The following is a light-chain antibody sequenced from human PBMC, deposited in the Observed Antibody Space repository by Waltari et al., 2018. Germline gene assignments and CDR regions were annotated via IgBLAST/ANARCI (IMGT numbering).Light chain of an antibody. CDR2: EVS. CDR1: SSDVGGYNY. Sequence: QSALTQPPSASGSPAQPVTLPCSGTSSDVGGYNYVSCYQQHPARAHKLMTGEVSDRPSGVPDRFSGSKSGNTASLTGSGRQAEDEADYYCNSYAGSNKPRAFGGGTKLTVL. V-gene: IGLV2-8*01. J-gene: IGLJ2*01. CDR3: NSYAGSNKPRA.